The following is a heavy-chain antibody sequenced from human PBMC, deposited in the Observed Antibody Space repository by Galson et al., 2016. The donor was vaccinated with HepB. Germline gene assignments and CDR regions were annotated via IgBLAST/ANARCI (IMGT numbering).Heavy chain of an antibody. Sequence: SETLSLTCAVYGESISGYFWGWIRQPPGKGLEWIGEINHSGSTYYSPSLKSRVTISLDTSKNQLSLKLSSVTAADTAVYYCARCPKRGYGYGYEYWGQGTLVTVSS. D-gene: IGHD5-18*01. V-gene: IGHV4-34*01. CDR1: GESISGYF. CDR3: ARCPKRGYGYGYEY. J-gene: IGHJ4*02. CDR2: INHSGST.